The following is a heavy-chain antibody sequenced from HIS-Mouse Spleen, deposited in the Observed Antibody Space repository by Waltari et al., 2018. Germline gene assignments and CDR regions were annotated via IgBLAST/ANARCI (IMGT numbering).Heavy chain of an antibody. CDR3: ASYCSSTSCYGGSAEYFQH. CDR2: IYHRGGT. J-gene: IGHJ1*01. Sequence: QVQLQEXGPXXVKPSETLSLTXTVAGSSISSGXXXGWXXQPPXXGLEWIGSIYHRGGTXYNPSLKSRVTXXVDTSKXXXSLKLXSXTAADTAVYXCASYCSSTSCYGGSAEYFQHWGQGTLVTVSS. D-gene: IGHD2-2*01. V-gene: IGHV4-38-2*02. CDR1: GSSISSGXX.